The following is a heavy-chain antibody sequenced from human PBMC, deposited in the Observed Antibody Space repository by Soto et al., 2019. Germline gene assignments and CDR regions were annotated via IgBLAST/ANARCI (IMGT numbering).Heavy chain of an antibody. CDR2: IHYSGST. J-gene: IGHJ6*03. V-gene: IGHV4-59*01. Sequence: QVQLQESGPGLVKPSETLSLTCSVSGGSISSYYWNWIRQPPGKRLEWIGYIHYSGSTNYNPSLKSRVTISVDTSKNQFSLKLNSVTAVDTAVYYCAREVKYGDYYYYHMDVWGKGTTVTVSS. CDR3: AREVKYGDYYYYHMDV. D-gene: IGHD4-17*01. CDR1: GGSISSYY.